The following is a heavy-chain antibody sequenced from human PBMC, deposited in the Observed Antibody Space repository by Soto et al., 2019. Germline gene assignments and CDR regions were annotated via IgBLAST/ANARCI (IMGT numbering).Heavy chain of an antibody. Sequence: PGGSLRLSCAASGFTVSSNYMSWVRQAPGKGLEWVSVIYSGGSTYYADSVKGRFTVSRDTSKNTLYLQMNSLRAEDTAVYYCARDAPYDSSGYVTWGQGTLVTVSS. CDR2: IYSGGST. CDR1: GFTVSSNY. V-gene: IGHV3-53*01. D-gene: IGHD3-22*01. CDR3: ARDAPYDSSGYVT. J-gene: IGHJ5*02.